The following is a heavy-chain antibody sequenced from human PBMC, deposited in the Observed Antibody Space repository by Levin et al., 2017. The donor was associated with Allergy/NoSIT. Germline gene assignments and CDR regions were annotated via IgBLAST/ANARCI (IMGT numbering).Heavy chain of an antibody. CDR3: ARDFRVYYYGSGSYHLGY. V-gene: IGHV3-30-3*01. Sequence: PGESLKISCAASGFTFSSYAMHWVRQAPGKGLEWVAFISYDGSNKYYADSVKGRFTISRDNSKNTLYLQMNSLRAEDTAVYYCARDFRVYYYGSGSYHLGYWGQGTLVTVSS. D-gene: IGHD3-10*01. CDR1: GFTFSSYA. CDR2: ISYDGSNK. J-gene: IGHJ4*02.